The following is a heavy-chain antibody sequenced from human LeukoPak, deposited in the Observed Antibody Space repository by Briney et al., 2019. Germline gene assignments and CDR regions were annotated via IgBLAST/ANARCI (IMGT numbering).Heavy chain of an antibody. Sequence: PGGSLRLSCAASGFTFSSYWMSWVRQAPGKGLEWVSYISSSDNTIYYADSVKGRFTISRDNAKNSLYLQMNSLRAEDTAVYYCARDHVGAAYYFDYWGQGTLVTVSS. CDR2: ISSSDNTI. J-gene: IGHJ4*02. V-gene: IGHV3-48*04. D-gene: IGHD1-26*01. CDR3: ARDHVGAAYYFDY. CDR1: GFTFSSYW.